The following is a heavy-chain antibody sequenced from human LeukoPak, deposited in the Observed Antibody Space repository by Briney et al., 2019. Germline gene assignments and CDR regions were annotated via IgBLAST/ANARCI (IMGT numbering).Heavy chain of an antibody. CDR3: AKDMVRGVIAKFDY. D-gene: IGHD3-10*01. CDR1: GFTFSIYA. Sequence: GGSLRLSCAASGFTFSIYAMSWVRQAPGKGLEWVSTISGSGGSTYYADSVKGRFTISRDNSKNTLYLQMNSLRAEDTAVYYCAKDMVRGVIAKFDYWGQGTLVTVSS. V-gene: IGHV3-23*01. CDR2: ISGSGGST. J-gene: IGHJ4*02.